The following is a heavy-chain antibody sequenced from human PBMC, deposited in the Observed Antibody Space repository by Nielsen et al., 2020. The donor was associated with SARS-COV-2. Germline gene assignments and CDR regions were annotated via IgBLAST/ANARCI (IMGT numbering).Heavy chain of an antibody. Sequence: GESLKISCAASGFTFSSYGMHWVRQAPGKGLEWVAVISYDGSNKYYADSVKGQFTISRDNSKNTLYLQMNSLRAEDTAVYYCAKDQSSGWYGGIDYWGQGTLVTVSS. V-gene: IGHV3-30*18. CDR3: AKDQSSGWYGGIDY. D-gene: IGHD6-19*01. CDR2: ISYDGSNK. CDR1: GFTFSSYG. J-gene: IGHJ4*02.